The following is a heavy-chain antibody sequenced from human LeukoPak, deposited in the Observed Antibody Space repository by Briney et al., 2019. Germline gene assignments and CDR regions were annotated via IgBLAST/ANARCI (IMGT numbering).Heavy chain of an antibody. CDR1: GFTFGKYW. Sequence: GGSLRLSCVASGFTFGKYWMSWVRQAPGKGPEWVANIKLDGSEKNYVDSVKGRFTISRDNTKNSLYLQMNSLRVEDTAVFYCARDQYDTWSRRGNFDSWGQGTLVIVSS. D-gene: IGHD3-3*01. CDR2: IKLDGSEK. CDR3: ARDQYDTWSRRGNFDS. J-gene: IGHJ4*02. V-gene: IGHV3-7*03.